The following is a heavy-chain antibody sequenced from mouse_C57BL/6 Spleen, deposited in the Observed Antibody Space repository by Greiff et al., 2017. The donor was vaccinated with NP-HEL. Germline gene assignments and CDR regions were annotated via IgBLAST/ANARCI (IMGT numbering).Heavy chain of an antibody. CDR3: ARGFATAGAY. V-gene: IGHV1-64*01. CDR2: IHPNSGST. CDR1: GYTFTSYW. D-gene: IGHD1-2*01. J-gene: IGHJ3*01. Sequence: VQLKQPGAELVKPGASVKLSCKASGYTFTSYWMHWVKQRPGQGLEWIGMIHPNSGSTNYNEKFKSKATLTVDKSSSTAYMQLSSLTSEDSAVYYCARGFATAGAYWGQGTLVTVSA.